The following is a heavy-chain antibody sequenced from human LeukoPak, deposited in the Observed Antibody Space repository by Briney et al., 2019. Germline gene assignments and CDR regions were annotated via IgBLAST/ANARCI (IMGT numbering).Heavy chain of an antibody. Sequence: PSETLSLTCTVSGGSISSSSYYWGWIRQPPGKGLEWIGSIYYSGSTYYNPSLKSRVTISVDTSKNQFSLKLSSVTAADTAVYYCATHLIAVAGIWFDPWGQGTLVTVSS. CDR1: GGSISSSSYY. CDR3: ATHLIAVAGIWFDP. D-gene: IGHD6-19*01. CDR2: IYYSGST. V-gene: IGHV4-39*01. J-gene: IGHJ5*02.